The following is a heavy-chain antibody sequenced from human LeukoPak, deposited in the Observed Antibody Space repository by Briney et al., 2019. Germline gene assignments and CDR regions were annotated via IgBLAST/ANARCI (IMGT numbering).Heavy chain of an antibody. J-gene: IGHJ4*02. CDR3: ASMATDFDY. D-gene: IGHD5-24*01. V-gene: IGHV3-21*01. Sequence: PGGSLRLSCAASGFTFGDYAMSWVRQAPGKGLEWVSSISSSSSYIYYADSVKGRFTISRDNAKNSLYLQMNSLRAEDTAMYYCASMATDFDYWGQGTLVTVSS. CDR2: ISSSSSYI. CDR1: GFTFGDYA.